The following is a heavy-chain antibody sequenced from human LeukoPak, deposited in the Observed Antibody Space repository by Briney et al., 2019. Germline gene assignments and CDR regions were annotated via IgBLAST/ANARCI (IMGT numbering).Heavy chain of an antibody. Sequence: SQTLSLTCAISGDSVSSNSAAWNWIRQSPSRGLEWLGRTYYRSKWYNDYAVSVKSRITINPDTSKNQFSLQLNSVTPEDTAVYYCARGVTSIGGLLEQSDWFDPWGQGTLVTVSS. D-gene: IGHD3-16*01. CDR3: ARGVTSIGGLLEQSDWFDP. J-gene: IGHJ5*02. CDR2: TYYRSKWYN. CDR1: GDSVSSNSAA. V-gene: IGHV6-1*01.